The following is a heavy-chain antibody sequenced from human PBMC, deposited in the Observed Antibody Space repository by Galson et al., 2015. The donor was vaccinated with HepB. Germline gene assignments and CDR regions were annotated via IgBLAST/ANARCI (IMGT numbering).Heavy chain of an antibody. J-gene: IGHJ4*02. CDR2: IYYNGGT. CDR1: GGSLNSFY. Sequence: SETLSLTCTVSGGSLNSFYWSWIRQPPGKGLEWIGCIYYNGGTIYNPSLKSRVTISLDTSRNQFSLKLSSVTAADTAVYYCAREIGAGGFPFDYWGQGTLVTVSS. D-gene: IGHD5-12*01. CDR3: AREIGAGGFPFDY. V-gene: IGHV4-59*01.